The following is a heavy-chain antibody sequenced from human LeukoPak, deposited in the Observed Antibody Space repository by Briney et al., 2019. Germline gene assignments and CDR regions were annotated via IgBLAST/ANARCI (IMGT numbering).Heavy chain of an antibody. CDR2: ISGSGGST. CDR1: GFTFSSYS. D-gene: IGHD4-17*01. J-gene: IGHJ4*02. CDR3: AKLPLTFNDSGLDY. V-gene: IGHV3-23*01. Sequence: GGSLGLSCAASGFTFSSYSMSWVRQAPGKGLELVSAISGSGGSTYYADSVKGRFTISRDNSKNTLYLHMNSLSAEDTAVYYCAKLPLTFNDSGLDYWGQGTLVTVSS.